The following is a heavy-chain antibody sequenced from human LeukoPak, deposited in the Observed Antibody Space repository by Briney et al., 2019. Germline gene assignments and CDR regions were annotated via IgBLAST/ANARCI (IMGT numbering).Heavy chain of an antibody. D-gene: IGHD5-18*01. J-gene: IGHJ4*02. CDR3: ARGRGSRTGYNGDYLDY. CDR1: GGTFSNYA. CDR2: ITPILGLI. Sequence: ASVKVSCKASGGTFSNYAINWVRQAPGRGLEWMGRITPILGLINYAQKFQGRVTITADKSTSTGYMEVTGLRSDDTAIYYCARGRGSRTGYNGDYLDYWGQGTLVTVSS. V-gene: IGHV1-69*04.